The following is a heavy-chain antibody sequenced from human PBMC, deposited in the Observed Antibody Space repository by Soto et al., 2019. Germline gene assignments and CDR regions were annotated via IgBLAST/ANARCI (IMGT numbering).Heavy chain of an antibody. D-gene: IGHD2-2*03. CDR3: ATVGYCSSTSCYAVPWFDP. J-gene: IGHJ5*02. V-gene: IGHV1-24*01. Sequence: QVQMVQSGAEVKKPGASVKVSCKVSGYTLTELSMHWVRQAPGKGLEWMGGFDPEDGETIYAQKFQGRVTMTEDTSTDTAYMELSSLRSEDTAVYYCATVGYCSSTSCYAVPWFDPWGQGTLVTVSS. CDR2: FDPEDGET. CDR1: GYTLTELS.